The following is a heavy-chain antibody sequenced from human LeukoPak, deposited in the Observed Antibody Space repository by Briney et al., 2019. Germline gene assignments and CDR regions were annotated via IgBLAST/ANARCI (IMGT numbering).Heavy chain of an antibody. Sequence: GGSLRLSCAASGFTFSRYWMHWVRQAPGKGLVWVSRINTDGRTITYADSVKGRFTISRDNAKNTLYLQMNSLRAEDTAVYYCVRSAFLTTEFYFDYWGHGALVTVSS. D-gene: IGHD4-11*01. CDR1: GFTFSRYW. CDR3: VRSAFLTTEFYFDY. CDR2: INTDGRTI. V-gene: IGHV3-74*01. J-gene: IGHJ4*01.